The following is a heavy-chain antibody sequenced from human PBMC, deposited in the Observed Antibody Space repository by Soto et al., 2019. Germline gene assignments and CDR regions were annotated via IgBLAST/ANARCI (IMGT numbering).Heavy chain of an antibody. V-gene: IGHV1-69*13. D-gene: IGHD3-10*01. Sequence: GASVKVSCKASGGTFSSYAISWVRQAPGQGLEWMGGIIPIFGTANYAQKFQGRVTITADESTSTAYMELSSLRSEDTAVYYCARDPTDGSGNDDFDYWGQGTLVTVSS. CDR3: ARDPTDGSGNDDFDY. CDR2: IIPIFGTA. J-gene: IGHJ4*02. CDR1: GGTFSSYA.